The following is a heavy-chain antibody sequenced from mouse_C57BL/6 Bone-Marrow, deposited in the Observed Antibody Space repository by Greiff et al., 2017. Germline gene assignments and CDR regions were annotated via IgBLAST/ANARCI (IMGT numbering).Heavy chain of an antibody. CDR2: IYPRSGNT. CDR3: ARAEAAD. CDR1: GYTFTSYG. Sequence: VQLQESGAELARPGASVKLSCKASGYTFTSYGISWVKQRTGQGLEWLGGIYPRSGNTYYNEKFKGKAKLTADKSSSTAYMELRSLTSEYSAVYGGARAEAADWGQGTSVTVSA. J-gene: IGHJ4*01. V-gene: IGHV1-81*01.